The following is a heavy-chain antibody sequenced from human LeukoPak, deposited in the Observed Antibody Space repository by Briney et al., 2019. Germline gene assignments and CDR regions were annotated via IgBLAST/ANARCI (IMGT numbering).Heavy chain of an antibody. CDR3: ARDSFSDSSGHIDY. D-gene: IGHD3-22*01. J-gene: IGHJ4*02. CDR1: GFTFSSYG. CDR2: ISYDGSNK. Sequence: GGSLRLSCAASGFTFSSYGMHWVRQAPGKGLEWVAVISYDGSNKYYADSVKGRFTISRDNAKNSLYLQMNSLRAEDTALYHCARDSFSDSSGHIDYWGQGTLVTVSS. V-gene: IGHV3-30*03.